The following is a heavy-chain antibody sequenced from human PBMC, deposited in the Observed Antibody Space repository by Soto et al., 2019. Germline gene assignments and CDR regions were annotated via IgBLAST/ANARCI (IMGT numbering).Heavy chain of an antibody. CDR3: ARTYYYGSGSLYYFDY. V-gene: IGHV4-59*01. CDR2: IYYSGST. J-gene: IGHJ4*02. CDR1: GGSISSYY. Sequence: SETLSFTCTVSGGSISSYYWSWIRQPPGKGLEWIGYIYYSGSTNYNPSLKSRVTISVDTSKNQFSLKLSSVTAADTAVYYCARTYYYGSGSLYYFDYWGQGTLVTVSS. D-gene: IGHD3-10*01.